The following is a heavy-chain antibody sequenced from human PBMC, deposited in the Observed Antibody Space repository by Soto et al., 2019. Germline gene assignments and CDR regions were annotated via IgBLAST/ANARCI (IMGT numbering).Heavy chain of an antibody. D-gene: IGHD3-22*01. V-gene: IGHV4-59*11. CDR2: IFYTGIT. J-gene: IGHJ3*01. Sequence: QVQLQESGPRLVKPSETLSLTCSVSSGSLSSHFRAWIRQSPGKGLEWLGYIFYTGITNYNPSLQSRVTISVDTSKDQFSLRLNSVTAADTAVYYCARGGYDFSGVNFDDGFDFWGQGIPVTVS. CDR3: ARGGYDFSGVNFDDGFDF. CDR1: SGSLSSHF.